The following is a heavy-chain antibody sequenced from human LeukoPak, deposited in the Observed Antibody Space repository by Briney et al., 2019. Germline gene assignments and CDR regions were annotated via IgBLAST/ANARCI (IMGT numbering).Heavy chain of an antibody. CDR3: ARDLGRLDAFDI. V-gene: IGHV4-59*12. Sequence: SETLSLTCTVSGGSISSYYWSWIRQPPGKGLECIGYVYYGGNTNYNPSLKSRVTISVDTSKNQFSLKLSSVTAADTAVYYCARDLGRLDAFDIWGQGTMVTVSS. J-gene: IGHJ3*02. CDR2: VYYGGNT. CDR1: GGSISSYY. D-gene: IGHD1-26*01.